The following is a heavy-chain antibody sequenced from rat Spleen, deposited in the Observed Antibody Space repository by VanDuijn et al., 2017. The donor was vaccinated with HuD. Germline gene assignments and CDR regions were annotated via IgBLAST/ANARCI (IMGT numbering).Heavy chain of an antibody. V-gene: IGHV2S12*01. CDR2: ISSGGST. J-gene: IGHJ2*01. D-gene: IGHD1-2*01. Sequence: QVQLKESGPGLVQPSQTLSLTCTVSGFSLTSNGVSWVRQPPGKGLEWIAAISSGGSTYYNSALKSRLSISRDTSKSQVFLKMNSLQTEDTAIYFCTRDYYSSYDWGQGVMVTVSS. CDR3: TRDYYSSYD. CDR1: GFSLTSNG.